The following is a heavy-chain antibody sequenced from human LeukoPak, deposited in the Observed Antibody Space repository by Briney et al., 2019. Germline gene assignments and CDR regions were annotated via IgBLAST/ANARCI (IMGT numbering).Heavy chain of an antibody. D-gene: IGHD5-18*01. J-gene: IGHJ4*03. V-gene: IGHV1-2*06. CDR3: AREGSGYTYGRGSYFDY. CDR1: GYTLTVYY. Sequence: ASVKVSCKASGYTLTVYYIHWVRQAPGQGLEWMGRINPNSGDTNFAQKFQGRVTMTRDTSVSTAYMDLSGLRPDDTAVYYCAREGSGYTYGRGSYFDYWGHGILVTVSS. CDR2: INPNSGDT.